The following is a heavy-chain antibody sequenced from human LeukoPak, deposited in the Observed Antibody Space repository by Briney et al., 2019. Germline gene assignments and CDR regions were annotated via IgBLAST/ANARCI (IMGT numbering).Heavy chain of an antibody. CDR1: GDSISSGAYY. J-gene: IGHJ4*02. D-gene: IGHD3-3*01. CDR3: ARTIWSGYYGDYFDY. CDR2: IYTSGST. V-gene: IGHV4-61*02. Sequence: SQTLSLTCTVSGDSISSGAYYWSWIRQPAGKGLEWIGRIYTSGSTDYNPSLKSRVTISVDTSKNQFSLKLTSVTAADTAVYYCARTIWSGYYGDYFDYWDQGALVTVSS.